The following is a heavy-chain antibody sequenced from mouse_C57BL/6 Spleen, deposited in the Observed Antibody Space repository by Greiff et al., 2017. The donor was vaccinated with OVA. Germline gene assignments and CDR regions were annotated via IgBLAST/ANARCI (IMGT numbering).Heavy chain of an antibody. CDR2: IDPSDSYT. CDR3: ATVTTVVDYFDY. J-gene: IGHJ2*01. V-gene: IGHV1-59*01. CDR1: GYTFTSYW. D-gene: IGHD1-1*01. Sequence: VQLQQPGAELVRPGTSVKLSCKASGYTFTSYWMHWVKQRPGQGLEWIGVIDPSDSYTNYNQKFKGKATLTVDTSSSTAYMQLSSLTSEDSAVYYCATVTTVVDYFDYWGQGTTLTVSS.